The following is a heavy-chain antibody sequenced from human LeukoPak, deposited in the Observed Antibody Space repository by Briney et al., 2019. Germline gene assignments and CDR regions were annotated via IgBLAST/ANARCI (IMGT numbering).Heavy chain of an antibody. CDR3: ARVQRVEFPLRYYFDY. V-gene: IGHV1-8*01. D-gene: IGHD2-21*01. CDR2: MNPNSDNT. J-gene: IGHJ4*02. CDR1: GYSLTSYD. Sequence: ASVKVSCKASGYSLTSYDINWVRQASGQGLEWMGCMNPNSDNTVYTQKFQGRVTMTWSTSTNTAYMELSSLRSEDTAVYYCARVQRVEFPLRYYFDYWGQGTLVTVSS.